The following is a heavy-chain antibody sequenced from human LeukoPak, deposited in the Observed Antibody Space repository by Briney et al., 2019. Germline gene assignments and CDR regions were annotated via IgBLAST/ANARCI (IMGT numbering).Heavy chain of an antibody. Sequence: SVKVSCKASGGTFSSYAISWVRQAPGQGLEWMGRIIPILGIANYAQKFQGRVTITADKSTSTAYMELSSLRSEDTAVYYCARAPGLHRKYYFDYWGQGTLVTVSS. V-gene: IGHV1-69*04. CDR2: IIPILGIA. D-gene: IGHD1-14*01. CDR3: ARAPGLHRKYYFDY. CDR1: GGTFSSYA. J-gene: IGHJ4*02.